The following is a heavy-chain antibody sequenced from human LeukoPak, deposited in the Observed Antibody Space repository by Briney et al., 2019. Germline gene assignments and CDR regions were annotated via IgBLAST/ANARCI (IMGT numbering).Heavy chain of an antibody. D-gene: IGHD2-15*01. CDR1: GYTLTELS. V-gene: IGHV1-24*01. CDR2: FDPEDGET. CDR3: ATERQGLRCSGGSCYSNYYYYMDV. Sequence: GASVKVSCKVSGYTLTELSMHWVRQAPGKGVEWMGGFDPEDGETIYAQKFQGRVTMTEDTSTDTAYMELSSLRSEDTAVYYCATERQGLRCSGGSCYSNYYYYMDVWGKGTTVTVSS. J-gene: IGHJ6*03.